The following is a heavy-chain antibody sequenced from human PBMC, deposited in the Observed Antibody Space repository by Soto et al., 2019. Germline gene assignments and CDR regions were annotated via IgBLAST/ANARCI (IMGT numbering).Heavy chain of an antibody. D-gene: IGHD6-13*01. Sequence: PSETLSLTCTVSGDSVTSVNYYWNWIRQPPGKGLEWIGYIYYTGSTNYNPSLKSRVTISVDTSKNQFSLKLSSVTAADTAVYYCAREWGGTLAAAAVRYFDYWGQGTLVTVSS. CDR3: AREWGGTLAAAAVRYFDY. CDR2: IYYTGST. V-gene: IGHV4-61*01. J-gene: IGHJ4*02. CDR1: GDSVTSVNYY.